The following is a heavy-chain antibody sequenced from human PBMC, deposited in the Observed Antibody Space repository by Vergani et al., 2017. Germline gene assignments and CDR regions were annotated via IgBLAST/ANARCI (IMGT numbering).Heavy chain of an antibody. D-gene: IGHD3-22*01. CDR3: VRAPLDSSGYYEDDY. CDR2: FIPIFGTA. CDR1: VGTFSSYA. J-gene: IGHJ4*02. Sequence: QVQLVQSGAEVKKPGSSVKVSCKASVGTFSSYAISWVRQAPGQGLEWKGGFIPIFGTANYAQKFQGRVTITADASTSTAYMELSSLRSEDTAVYYCVRAPLDSSGYYEDDYWDQGTLVTVSS. V-gene: IGHV1-69*12.